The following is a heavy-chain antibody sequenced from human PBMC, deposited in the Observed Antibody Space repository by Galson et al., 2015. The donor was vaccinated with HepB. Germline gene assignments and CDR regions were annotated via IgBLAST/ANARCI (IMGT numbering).Heavy chain of an antibody. V-gene: IGHV3-30*18. D-gene: IGHD6-6*01. J-gene: IGHJ6*02. CDR3: AQDKRSISARHVSYYYYGMDI. CDR1: GLIFSEYS. Sequence: SLRLSCAASGLIFSEYSMHWVRQAPGKGLEWVAVVSYDGSNKNYADSVKGRFTISRDNSKNTLFLQMKSLRGEDTAVYYCAQDKRSISARHVSYYYYGMDIWGQGTPVTVSS. CDR2: VSYDGSNK.